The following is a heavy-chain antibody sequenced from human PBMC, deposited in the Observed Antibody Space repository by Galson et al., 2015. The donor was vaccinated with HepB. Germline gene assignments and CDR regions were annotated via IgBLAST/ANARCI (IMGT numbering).Heavy chain of an antibody. V-gene: IGHV3-7*05. CDR1: GFTFSNYW. D-gene: IGHD2-15*01. J-gene: IGHJ4*02. CDR3: ARDGNCRGGRCYSGYFDH. Sequence: LRLSCAASGFTFSNYWMSWVRQAPGKGLEWVANIKQDVDSVKGRFTISRDNAKNSLYLQLNSLRAEDTAVYYCARDGNCRGGRCYSGYFDHWGQGTLVTVSS. CDR2: IKQD.